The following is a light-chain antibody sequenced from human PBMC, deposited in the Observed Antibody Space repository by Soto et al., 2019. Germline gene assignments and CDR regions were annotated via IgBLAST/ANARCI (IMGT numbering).Light chain of an antibody. Sequence: QSALTQPASVSGSPGQSITISCTGTSNDVGGFNYVSWYQQHPGKAPKLIIYEVSNRPSGVSNRFSGSKSGNTASLTISGLQAEDEADYYCNSDTSISARVFGGGTKLTVL. V-gene: IGLV2-14*01. CDR1: SNDVGGFNY. CDR3: NSDTSISARV. J-gene: IGLJ3*02. CDR2: EVS.